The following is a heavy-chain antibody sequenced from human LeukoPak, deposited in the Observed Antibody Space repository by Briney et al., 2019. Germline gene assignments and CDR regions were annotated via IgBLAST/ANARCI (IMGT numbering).Heavy chain of an antibody. CDR2: INHSGST. J-gene: IGHJ6*03. V-gene: IGHV4-34*01. Sequence: SETLSLTCAVYGGSFSGYYWSWIRQPPGKGLEWIGEINHSGSTNYNPSLKSRLTISVDTSKNQFSLKLSSVTAADTAVYYCARTRVLWFGEPPSYMDVWGKGTTVTVSS. CDR1: GGSFSGYY. CDR3: ARTRVLWFGEPPSYMDV. D-gene: IGHD3-10*01.